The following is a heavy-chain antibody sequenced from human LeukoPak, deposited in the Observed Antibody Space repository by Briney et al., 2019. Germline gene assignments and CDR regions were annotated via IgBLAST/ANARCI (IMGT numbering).Heavy chain of an antibody. V-gene: IGHV1-24*01. CDR1: GYTLTELS. CDR2: FDPEDGET. D-gene: IGHD2-15*01. J-gene: IGHJ4*02. Sequence: ASVKVSCKVSGYTLTELSMHWVRQAPGKGLEWMGGFDPEDGETTYAQKFQGRVTMTEDTSTDTAYMELSSLRSEDTAVYYCATACSGGSCYCFWGQGTLVTVSS. CDR3: ATACSGGSCYCF.